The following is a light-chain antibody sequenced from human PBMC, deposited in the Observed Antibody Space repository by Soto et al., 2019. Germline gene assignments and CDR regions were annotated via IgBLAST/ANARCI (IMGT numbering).Light chain of an antibody. CDR3: QQRTDRPPWT. Sequence: IVLTQSPATLSLSPGERATLSWWASQSIGIAIAWYQHKPGQAPRLPIFDASQRATGIPARFRGSGSGTDFTLSISSIEPQDFAVYYCQQRTDRPPWTFGQGTKVDIK. CDR1: QSIGIA. J-gene: IGKJ1*01. CDR2: DAS. V-gene: IGKV3-11*01.